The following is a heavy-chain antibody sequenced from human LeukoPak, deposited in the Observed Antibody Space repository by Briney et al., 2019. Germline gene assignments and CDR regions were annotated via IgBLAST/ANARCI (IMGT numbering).Heavy chain of an antibody. Sequence: GGSLRLSCAASGFTFSSYGMHWVRQAPGKGLEWVAVISYDGSNKYYADSVKGRFTISRDNSKNTLYLQMNGLRAEDTAVYYCAKDVVWSLDPWGQGTLVTVSS. CDR2: ISYDGSNK. D-gene: IGHD2-15*01. J-gene: IGHJ5*02. V-gene: IGHV3-30*18. CDR1: GFTFSSYG. CDR3: AKDVVWSLDP.